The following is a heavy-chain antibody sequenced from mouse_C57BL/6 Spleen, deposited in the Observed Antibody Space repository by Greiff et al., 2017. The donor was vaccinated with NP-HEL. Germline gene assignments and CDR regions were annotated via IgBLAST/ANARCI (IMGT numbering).Heavy chain of an antibody. J-gene: IGHJ2*01. V-gene: IGHV1-82*01. CDR3: AKYPSYAPYFDY. D-gene: IGHD2-12*01. CDR2: IYPGDGDT. Sequence: VQLQESGPELVKPGASVKISCKASGYAFSSSWMNWVKQRPGKGLEWIGRIYPGDGDTNYNGKFKGKATLTADKSSSTAYMQLSSLTSEDSAVYFCAKYPSYAPYFDYWGQGTTLTVSS. CDR1: GYAFSSSW.